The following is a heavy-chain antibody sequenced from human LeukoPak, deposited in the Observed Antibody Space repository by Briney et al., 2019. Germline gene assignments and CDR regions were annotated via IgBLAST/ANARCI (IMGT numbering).Heavy chain of an antibody. CDR1: GFTFSNYW. J-gene: IGHJ4*02. CDR2: IKQDGSEK. V-gene: IGHV3-7*01. CDR3: ARALIVVGSYFDY. Sequence: GGSLRLSFAASGFTFSNYWMSWVRQAPGKGLEWVANIKQDGSEKYYVDSVKGRFTISRDNAKSSLYLQMNSLGAEDTAVYSCARALIVVGSYFDYWGQGTLVTVSS. D-gene: IGHD2-15*01.